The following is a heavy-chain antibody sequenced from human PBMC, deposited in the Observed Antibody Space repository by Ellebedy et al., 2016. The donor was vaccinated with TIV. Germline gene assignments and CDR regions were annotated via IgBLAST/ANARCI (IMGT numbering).Heavy chain of an antibody. CDR1: GFTFSSYA. Sequence: GGSLRLXXAASGFTFSSYAMSWVRQAPGKGLEWVSAISGSGGSTYYADSVKGRFTISRDNSKNTLYLQMNSLRAEDTAVYYCAKVGRSPGRGIAARPSDAFDIWGQGTMVTVSS. J-gene: IGHJ3*02. D-gene: IGHD6-6*01. V-gene: IGHV3-23*01. CDR3: AKVGRSPGRGIAARPSDAFDI. CDR2: ISGSGGST.